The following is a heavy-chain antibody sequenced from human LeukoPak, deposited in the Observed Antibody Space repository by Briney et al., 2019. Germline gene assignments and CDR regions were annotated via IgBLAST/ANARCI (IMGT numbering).Heavy chain of an antibody. D-gene: IGHD6-13*01. CDR3: ARDRSSRPNLDY. J-gene: IGHJ4*02. CDR1: GYTFTGYY. CDR2: VNPNSGGT. V-gene: IGHV1-2*02. Sequence: ASVKVSCKASGYTFTGYYMHWVRQAPGQGLEWMGWVNPNSGGTNYAQKFQGRVTVTRDTSISTAYMELSRLRSDDTAVYYCARDRSSRPNLDYWGQGTLVTVSS.